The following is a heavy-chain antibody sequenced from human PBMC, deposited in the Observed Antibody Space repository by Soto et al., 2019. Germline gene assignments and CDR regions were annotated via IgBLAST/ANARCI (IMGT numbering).Heavy chain of an antibody. CDR1: GYTFGSYG. Sequence: ASVKVSCKASGYTFGSYGISWVRQAPGQGLEWMGWMNANNGNTNYAQKFKGRVTMTTNTSTSTAYMELSSLRSEDTAVNYCARGPQYYYYYGMDVWGQGTTVTVSS. CDR2: MNANNGNT. V-gene: IGHV1-18*01. J-gene: IGHJ6*02. CDR3: ARGPQYYYYYGMDV.